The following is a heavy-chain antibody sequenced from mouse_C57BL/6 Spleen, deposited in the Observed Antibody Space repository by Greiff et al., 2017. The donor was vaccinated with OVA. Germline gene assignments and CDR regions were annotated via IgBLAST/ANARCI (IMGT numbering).Heavy chain of an antibody. J-gene: IGHJ3*01. D-gene: IGHD4-1*01. V-gene: IGHV1-82*01. CDR1: GYAFSSSW. CDR2: IYPGDGDT. Sequence: VQLQQSGPELVKPGASVKISCKASGYAFSSSWMNWVKQRPGTGLEWIGRIYPGDGDTNYNGKFKGKATLTADKSSSTAYLQLSSLTSEDSAVYFCASWDRFAYWGQGTLVTVSA. CDR3: ASWDRFAY.